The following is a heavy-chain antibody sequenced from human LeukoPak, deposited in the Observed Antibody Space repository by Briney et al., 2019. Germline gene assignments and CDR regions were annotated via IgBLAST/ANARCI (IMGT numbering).Heavy chain of an antibody. CDR3: AREDPSWYFDY. CDR1: GGTFSSYA. V-gene: IGHV1-69*10. Sequence: ASVKVSCKASGGTFSSYAISWVRQAPGQGLANYAQKFQGRVTITADKSTSTAYMELSSLRSEDTAVYYCAREDPSWYFDYWGQGTLVTVSS. J-gene: IGHJ4*02.